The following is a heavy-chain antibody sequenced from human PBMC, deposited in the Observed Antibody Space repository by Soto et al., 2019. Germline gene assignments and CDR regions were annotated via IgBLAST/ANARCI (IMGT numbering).Heavy chain of an antibody. D-gene: IGHD2-2*01. J-gene: IGHJ6*02. Sequence: ASVKVSCKASGYTFTSYGISWVRQAPGQGLEWMGWISAYNGNTNYAQKLQGRVTMTTDTSTSTAYMELRSLRSDDTAVYYCARDRADIVVVPAALSSYYYYYGMDVWGQGTTVTVS. CDR3: ARDRADIVVVPAALSSYYYYYGMDV. CDR2: ISAYNGNT. CDR1: GYTFTSYG. V-gene: IGHV1-18*01.